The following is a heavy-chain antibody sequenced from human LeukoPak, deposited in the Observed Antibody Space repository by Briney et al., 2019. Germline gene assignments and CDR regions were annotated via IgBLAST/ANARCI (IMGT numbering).Heavy chain of an antibody. CDR2: INPSGGST. Sequence: ASVKVSCKASGFTFNAYNMHWVRQAPGQGLEWMGIINPSGGSTSYAQKFQGRVTMTRDMSTSTVYMELSSLRSEDTAVYYCARANQYYYYYYMDVWGKGNPGHRLL. V-gene: IGHV1-46*02. CDR1: GFTFNAYN. CDR3: ARANQYYYYYYMDV. J-gene: IGHJ6*03.